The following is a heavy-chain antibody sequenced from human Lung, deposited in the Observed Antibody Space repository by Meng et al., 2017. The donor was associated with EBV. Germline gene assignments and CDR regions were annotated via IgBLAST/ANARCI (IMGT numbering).Heavy chain of an antibody. Sequence: LGQSWGDGEKAGALGKGLLKASGGTFSSYTISWVRQAPGQGLEWMGWINTNTGNPTYAQDFTGRYVFSLDTSVSTAYLQISSLKAEDTAVYYCARVAPSGYRYFDYWGQGTLVTVSS. V-gene: IGHV7-4-1*02. D-gene: IGHD3-3*01. CDR3: ARVAPSGYRYFDY. J-gene: IGHJ4*02. CDR1: GGTFSSYT. CDR2: INTNTGNP.